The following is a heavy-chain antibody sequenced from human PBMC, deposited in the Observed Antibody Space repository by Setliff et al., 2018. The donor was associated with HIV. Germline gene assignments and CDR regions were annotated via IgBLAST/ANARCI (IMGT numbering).Heavy chain of an antibody. D-gene: IGHD2-2*01. CDR1: GYTFTSYG. CDR2: ITAYNGNT. CDR3: ARGGGLKPFGYQLDY. Sequence: ASVKVSCKASGYTFTSYGINWVRQAPGQGLEWMGWITAYNGNTNYAQKVQGRVTMTTDTSTSTAYMELMSLRSDDTAVYYCARGGGLKPFGYQLDYWGQGTLVTVSS. V-gene: IGHV1-18*01. J-gene: IGHJ4*02.